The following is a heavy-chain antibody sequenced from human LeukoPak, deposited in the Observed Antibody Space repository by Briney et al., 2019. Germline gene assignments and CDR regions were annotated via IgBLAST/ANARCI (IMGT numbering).Heavy chain of an antibody. CDR3: ARVSGYSGYASFDP. J-gene: IGHJ5*02. Sequence: SETLSLTCTVSRGSISSGDYYWSWIRQPPGKGLEWIGYIYYGGSTYYNPSLKSRVTISVDTSKNQFSLKLSSVTAADTAVYYCARVSGYSGYASFDPWGQGTLVTVSS. CDR2: IYYGGST. D-gene: IGHD5-12*01. V-gene: IGHV4-30-4*01. CDR1: RGSISSGDYY.